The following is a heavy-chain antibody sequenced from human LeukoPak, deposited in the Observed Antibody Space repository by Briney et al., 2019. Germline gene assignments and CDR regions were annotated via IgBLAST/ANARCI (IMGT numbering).Heavy chain of an antibody. CDR3: ASSIAVAGTAFDY. D-gene: IGHD6-19*01. CDR1: GGSVSRYY. CDR2: IYNSEST. Sequence: SETLSLTCTVSGGSVSRYYWNWIRQPPGKGLEWIGYIYNSESTNYNPSLKSRVTISVGTSKNQFSLKVSSVTAADTAVYYCASSIAVAGTAFDYWGQGTLVAVSS. J-gene: IGHJ4*02. V-gene: IGHV4-59*08.